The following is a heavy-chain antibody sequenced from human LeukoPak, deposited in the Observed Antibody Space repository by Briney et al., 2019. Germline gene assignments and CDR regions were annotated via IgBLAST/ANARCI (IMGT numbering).Heavy chain of an antibody. Sequence: RPGGSLRLSCAASGFTFSSYAMSWVRQAPGKGLEWVSAISGSGGSTYYADSVKGRFTISRDNSKNTLYLQMNSLRAEDTAVYYCAKDQSIAVAAPDYWGQGTLVTVSS. J-gene: IGHJ4*02. CDR1: GFTFSSYA. CDR3: AKDQSIAVAAPDY. D-gene: IGHD6-19*01. V-gene: IGHV3-23*01. CDR2: ISGSGGST.